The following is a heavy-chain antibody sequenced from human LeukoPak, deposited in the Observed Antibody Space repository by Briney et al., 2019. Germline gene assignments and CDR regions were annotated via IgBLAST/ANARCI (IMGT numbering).Heavy chain of an antibody. CDR1: GFTFSSYA. CDR2: ISYDGSNK. CDR3: ARGATFGGYNWFDP. Sequence: GSLRLSCAASGFTFSSYAMHWVRQAPGKGLEWVAVISYDGSNKYYADSVKGRFTISRDNSKNTLYLQMNSLRAEDTAVYYCARGATFGGYNWFDPWGQGTLVTVSS. D-gene: IGHD3-16*01. V-gene: IGHV3-30*04. J-gene: IGHJ5*02.